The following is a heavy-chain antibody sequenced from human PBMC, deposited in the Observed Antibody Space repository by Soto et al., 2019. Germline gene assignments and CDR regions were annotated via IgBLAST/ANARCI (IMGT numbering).Heavy chain of an antibody. Sequence: GGSLRLSCAASGFDFSSYAMHWVRQPPGKGLEWVSAISGSGGSTYYADSVKGRFTISRDNSKNTLYLQMNSLRAEDTAVYYCAKDIQAGTSCYSAWGQGILVTVSS. V-gene: IGHV3-23*01. J-gene: IGHJ5*02. CDR1: GFDFSSYA. CDR2: ISGSGGST. CDR3: AKDIQAGTSCYSA. D-gene: IGHD2-2*01.